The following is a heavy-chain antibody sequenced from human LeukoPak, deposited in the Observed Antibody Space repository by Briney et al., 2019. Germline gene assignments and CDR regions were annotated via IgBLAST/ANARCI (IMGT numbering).Heavy chain of an antibody. V-gene: IGHV3-49*04. CDR2: ISSRVFGGTT. J-gene: IGHJ6*01. D-gene: IGHD6-19*01. CDR3: PRDPVAVAGDYDNYAMDV. CDR1: GFTFSDAG. Sequence: GGSLRLSCAASGFTFSDAGMSWVRQGPGKGLEWVGFISSRVFGGTTEDAASVKFRFTSSRDDSKTIAYLQMNSLKTEDTAFYSCPRDPVAVAGDYDNYAMDVWGQGTTVTVSS.